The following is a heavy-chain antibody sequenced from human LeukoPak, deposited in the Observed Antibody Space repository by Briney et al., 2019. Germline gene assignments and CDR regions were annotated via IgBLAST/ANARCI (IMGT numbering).Heavy chain of an antibody. CDR2: IIPIFGTA. V-gene: IGHV1-69*05. Sequence: SVKVSCKASGGTFSSYAISWVRQAPGQGLEWMGGIIPIFGTANYAQKFQGRVTITTDESTSTAYMELSSLRSEDTAVYYCAWLPYSCGYFFYWGQGTLVTVSS. CDR1: GGTFSSYA. CDR3: AWLPYSCGYFFY. D-gene: IGHD3-22*01. J-gene: IGHJ4*02.